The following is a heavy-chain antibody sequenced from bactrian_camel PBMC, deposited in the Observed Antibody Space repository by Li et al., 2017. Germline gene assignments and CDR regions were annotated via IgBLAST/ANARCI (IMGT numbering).Heavy chain of an antibody. Sequence: QLVESGGGLVQPGDSLRVSCAVSGFTSSRAYMSWVRQTPAKGLEWVSGVASNGGSTEYADSIVGRFTISRDNAKNMVYLHMTSLKPEDTGLYYCATSLTDNWLRGFGYWGQGTQVTVS. CDR3: ATSLTDNWLRGFGY. J-gene: IGHJ6*01. CDR1: GFTSSRAY. V-gene: IGHV3S40*01. CDR2: VASNGGST. D-gene: IGHD7*01.